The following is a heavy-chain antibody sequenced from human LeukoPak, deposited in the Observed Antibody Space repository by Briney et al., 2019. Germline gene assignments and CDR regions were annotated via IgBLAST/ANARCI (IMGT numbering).Heavy chain of an antibody. CDR1: GGSISSGAYY. J-gene: IGHJ5*02. D-gene: IGHD2-2*01. CDR3: ASTNCSSASCYGANWFDP. CDR2: INYSGST. V-gene: IGHV4-30-4*08. Sequence: PSETLSLTRTVSGGSISSGAYYWIWIRQPPGKAREWIGYINYSGSTFHYNPSHESRVIISVDTSKNQFSLRLSSVTAADTAVYYCASTNCSSASCYGANWFDPWGQGTLVTVSS.